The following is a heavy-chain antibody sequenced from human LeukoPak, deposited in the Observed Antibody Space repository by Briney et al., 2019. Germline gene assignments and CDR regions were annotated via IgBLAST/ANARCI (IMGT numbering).Heavy chain of an antibody. D-gene: IGHD3-10*01. CDR1: GYTFTNYG. V-gene: IGHV1-2*02. CDR2: INPNSGGT. J-gene: IGHJ5*02. Sequence: GASVKVSCEATGYTFTNYGISWVRQAPGQGLEWMGWINPNSGGTNYAQKFQGRVTMTRDTSISTAYMELSRLRSDDTAVYYCARAGVARGVFVWFDPWGQGTLVTVSS. CDR3: ARAGVARGVFVWFDP.